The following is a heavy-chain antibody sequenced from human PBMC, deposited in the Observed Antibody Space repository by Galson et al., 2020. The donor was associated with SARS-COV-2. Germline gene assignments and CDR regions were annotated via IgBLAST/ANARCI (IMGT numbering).Heavy chain of an antibody. J-gene: IGHJ6*02. V-gene: IGHV4-34*01. Sequence: ETLSLTCAVYGGSFSGYYWSWIRQPPGKGLEWIGEINHSGSTNYNPSLKSRVTISVDTSKNQFSLKLSSVTAADTAVYYCARGGIAVAGVDYYYYYGMDVLGQGTTVTVSS. CDR1: GGSFSGYY. CDR2: INHSGST. D-gene: IGHD6-19*01. CDR3: ARGGIAVAGVDYYYYYGMDV.